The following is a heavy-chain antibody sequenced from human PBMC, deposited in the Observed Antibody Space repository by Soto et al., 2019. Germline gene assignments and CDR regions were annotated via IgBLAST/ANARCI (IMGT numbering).Heavy chain of an antibody. CDR1: GGSISSGDYY. Sequence: QVQLQESGPGLAKPSQTPSLTCTVSGGSISSGDYYWSWIRQPPGKGLEWIGYIYYSGSTYYNPSLKSRVTISVDTSKNQFSLKLSSVTAADTAVYYCARDRLGGGLFDYWGQGTLVTVSS. J-gene: IGHJ4*02. V-gene: IGHV4-30-4*01. CDR2: IYYSGST. D-gene: IGHD6-25*01. CDR3: ARDRLGGGLFDY.